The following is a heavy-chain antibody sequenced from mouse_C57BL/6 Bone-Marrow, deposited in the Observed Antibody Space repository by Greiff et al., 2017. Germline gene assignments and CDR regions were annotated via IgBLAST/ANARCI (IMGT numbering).Heavy chain of an antibody. Sequence: ESGAELVRPGSSVKLSCKASGYTFTSYWMHWVKQRPIQGLEWIGNIDPSDSETHYNQKFKDKATLTVDKSSSTAYMQLSSLTSEDSAVYYCARGGYYYGSFFDYWGQGTTLTVSS. CDR3: ARGGYYYGSFFDY. D-gene: IGHD1-1*01. CDR1: GYTFTSYW. V-gene: IGHV1-52*01. J-gene: IGHJ2*01. CDR2: IDPSDSET.